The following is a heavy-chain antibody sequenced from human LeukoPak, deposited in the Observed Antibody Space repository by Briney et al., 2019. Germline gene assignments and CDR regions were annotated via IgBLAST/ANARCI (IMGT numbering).Heavy chain of an antibody. CDR1: GFTFSSYA. CDR2: IWYDGSNK. CDR3: ARDDFDP. Sequence: GGSLRLSCAASGFTFSSYAMSWVRLAPGKGLEWVAVIWYDGSNKYYADSVKGRFTISRDNSKNTLYLQMNSLRAEDTAVYYCARDDFDPWGQGTLVTVSS. J-gene: IGHJ5*02. V-gene: IGHV3-33*08.